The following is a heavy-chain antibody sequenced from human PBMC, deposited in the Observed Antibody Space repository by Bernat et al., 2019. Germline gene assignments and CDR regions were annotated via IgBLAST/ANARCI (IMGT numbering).Heavy chain of an antibody. V-gene: IGHV3-49*05. Sequence: EVQLVESGGGLVKPGRSLRLSCTASGFTFGDYAMSWFRQAPGKGLEWVGFIRRKAYGGKTGYAASVKGRFTISRDDSKSIAYLQMNSLTTADTAVYYCTRDLPFVDSLYYYYYMDVWGKGTTVTVSS. CDR1: GFTFGDYA. D-gene: IGHD3-3*02. CDR2: IRRKAYGGKT. J-gene: IGHJ6*03. CDR3: TRDLPFVDSLYYYYYMDV.